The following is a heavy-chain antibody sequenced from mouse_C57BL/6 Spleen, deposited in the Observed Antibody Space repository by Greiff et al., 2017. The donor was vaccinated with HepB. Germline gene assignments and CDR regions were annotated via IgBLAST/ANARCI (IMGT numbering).Heavy chain of an antibody. Sequence: DVMLVESGGDLVKPGGSLKLSCAASGFTFSSYGMSWVRQTPDKRLEWVATISSGGSYTYYPDSVKVRFTISRDNAKNTLYLQMSSLKSEDTAMYYCARHGGDYDVFAYWGQGTLVTVSA. V-gene: IGHV5-6*02. J-gene: IGHJ3*01. CDR1: GFTFSSYG. D-gene: IGHD2-4*01. CDR2: ISSGGSYT. CDR3: ARHGGDYDVFAY.